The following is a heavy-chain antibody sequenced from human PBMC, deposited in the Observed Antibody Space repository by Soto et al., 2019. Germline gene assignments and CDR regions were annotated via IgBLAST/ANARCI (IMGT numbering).Heavy chain of an antibody. CDR1: GYTFSSYG. J-gene: IGHJ5*02. CDR2: ISAYNGNT. Sequence: QVQLEQSGAEAKKPGASVKVSCKASGYTFSSYGISWVLQAPGQGLEWMGWISAYNGNTNYAQKLQCRVTMTTETSTSTGYMELRSLRSDETAVYYCAGDGKFDPWGQGTLVTVSS. V-gene: IGHV1-18*01. CDR3: AGDGKFDP.